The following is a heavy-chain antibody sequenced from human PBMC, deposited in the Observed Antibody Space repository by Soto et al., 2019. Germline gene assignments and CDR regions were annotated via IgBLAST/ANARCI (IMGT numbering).Heavy chain of an antibody. CDR1: GFTFSSYD. Sequence: GCLRLTGTASGFTFSSYDMHWVRQATGKGLEWVSAIGTAGDTYYPGSVKGRFTISRENAKNSLYLQMNSLRAGDTAVYYCARAFREREYDFWSGYIYGMDVWGQGTKVTVYS. CDR2: IGTAGDT. V-gene: IGHV3-13*01. J-gene: IGHJ6*02. CDR3: ARAFREREYDFWSGYIYGMDV. D-gene: IGHD3-3*01.